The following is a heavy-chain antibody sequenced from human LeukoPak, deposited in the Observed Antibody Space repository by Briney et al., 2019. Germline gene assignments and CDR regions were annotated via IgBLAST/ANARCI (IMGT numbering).Heavy chain of an antibody. V-gene: IGHV3-21*04. CDR2: ISSSSRSYI. J-gene: IGHJ4*02. CDR3: AKPYYYDSSGSRTTLDY. Sequence: GGSLRLSCAVSGFTFDDYAMHWVRQVPGKGLEWVSSISSSSRSYIYYADSVKGRFTISRDNAKNSLYLQMNSLRAEDTAVYYCAKPYYYDSSGSRTTLDYWGQGTLVTVSS. CDR1: GFTFDDYA. D-gene: IGHD3-22*01.